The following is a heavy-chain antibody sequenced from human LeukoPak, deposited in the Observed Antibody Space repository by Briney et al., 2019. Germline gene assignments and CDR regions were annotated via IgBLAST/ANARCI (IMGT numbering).Heavy chain of an antibody. Sequence: ASVKVSCKASGYTFTSYDINWVRQAPGQGLEWMGWINPNSGGTNYAQKFQGRVTMTRDTSISTAYMELSRLRSDDTAVYYCARVGDSSGWYVGDWFDPWGQGTLVTVSS. J-gene: IGHJ5*02. V-gene: IGHV1-2*02. CDR2: INPNSGGT. CDR3: ARVGDSSGWYVGDWFDP. D-gene: IGHD6-19*01. CDR1: GYTFTSYD.